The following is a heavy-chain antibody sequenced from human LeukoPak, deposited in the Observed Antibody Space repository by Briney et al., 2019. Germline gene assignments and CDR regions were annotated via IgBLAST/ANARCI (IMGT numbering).Heavy chain of an antibody. CDR2: ISYDGSNK. J-gene: IGHJ4*02. CDR3: ARASRSVGYCSGTSCYLDY. Sequence: PGGSLRLSCAASGFTFSSYAMHWVRQAPGKGLEWVAVISYDGSNKYYADSVKGRFTISRDNSKNTLYLQMNSLRAEDTAVYYCARASRSVGYCSGTSCYLDYWGQGTLVTVSS. V-gene: IGHV3-30-3*01. D-gene: IGHD2-2*01. CDR1: GFTFSSYA.